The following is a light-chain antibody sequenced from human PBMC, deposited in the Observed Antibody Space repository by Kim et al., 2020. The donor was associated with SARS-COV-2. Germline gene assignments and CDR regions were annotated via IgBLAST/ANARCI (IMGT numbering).Light chain of an antibody. J-gene: IGLJ2*01. CDR1: NIGDKS. CDR3: QVWDSTSDPVI. Sequence: SYELTQPPSGSVNPGKTARISCGGDNIGDKSVHWYQKKPGQAPVLVIHYNSDRPSGIPERFSGSNSGNTATLTISGVDAGDEADYYCQVWDSTSDPVIFGGGTQLTVL. V-gene: IGLV3-21*01. CDR2: YNS.